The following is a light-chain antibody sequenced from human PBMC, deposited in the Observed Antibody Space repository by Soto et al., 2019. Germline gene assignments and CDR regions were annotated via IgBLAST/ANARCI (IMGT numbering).Light chain of an antibody. CDR1: QSVSSY. V-gene: IGKV3-11*01. J-gene: IGKJ2*01. Sequence: EIVLTQSPATLSLSPGERATLSCRASQSVSSYLAWYQQKPGQAPRLLIDDASNRPTAIPARFSGCGSGTDFTRTIRSLEPEDFAVHYSQTPYTSGQGNKLEI. CDR2: DAS. CDR3: QTPYT.